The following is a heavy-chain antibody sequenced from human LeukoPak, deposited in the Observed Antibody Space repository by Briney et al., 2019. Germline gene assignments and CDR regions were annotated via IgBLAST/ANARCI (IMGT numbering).Heavy chain of an antibody. Sequence: SETLSLTCAVYGGSFSSYYWSWIRQPPGKGLEWIGYIYYSGSTNYNPSLKSRVTISVDTSKNQFSLKLSSVTAADTAVYYCARETHYYDSSGQAPFAFDIWGQGTLVTVSS. J-gene: IGHJ3*02. CDR2: IYYSGST. V-gene: IGHV4-59*01. CDR1: GGSFSSYY. CDR3: ARETHYYDSSGQAPFAFDI. D-gene: IGHD3-22*01.